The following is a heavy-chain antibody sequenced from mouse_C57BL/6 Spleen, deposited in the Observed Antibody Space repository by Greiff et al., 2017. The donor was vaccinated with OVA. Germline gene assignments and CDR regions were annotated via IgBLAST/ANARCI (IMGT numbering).Heavy chain of an antibody. J-gene: IGHJ1*03. D-gene: IGHD1-1*01. CDR3: ARTFNYGSSYRWYFDV. CDR2: IYPGDGDT. CDR1: GYAFSSYW. V-gene: IGHV1-80*01. Sequence: QVQLQQSGAELVKPGASVKISCKASGYAFSSYWMNWVKQRPGKGLEWIGQIYPGDGDTNYNGKFKGKATLTADKSSSTAYMQLSSLTSEDSAVYFCARTFNYGSSYRWYFDVWGTGTTVTVSS.